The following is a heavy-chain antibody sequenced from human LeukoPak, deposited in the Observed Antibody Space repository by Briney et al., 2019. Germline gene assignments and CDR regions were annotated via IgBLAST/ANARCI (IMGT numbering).Heavy chain of an antibody. V-gene: IGHV4-34*01. Sequence: SETLSLTCAVHGGSFSGYYWSWIRQPPGKGLEWIGEINHSGSTNYNPSLKSRVAISVDTSKNQFSLKLSSVTAADTAVYYCARGGSGSYYRNPLINFDYWGQGTLVTVSS. J-gene: IGHJ4*02. CDR2: INHSGST. CDR1: GGSFSGYY. D-gene: IGHD3-10*01. CDR3: ARGGSGSYYRNPLINFDY.